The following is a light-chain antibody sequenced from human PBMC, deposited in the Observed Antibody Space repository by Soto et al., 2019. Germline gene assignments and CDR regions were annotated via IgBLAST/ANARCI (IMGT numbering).Light chain of an antibody. CDR3: QQYNNWPLT. CDR2: GAS. V-gene: IGKV3-15*01. Sequence: EIVRTQSPATLSVSPGERATLSCRASQSVTSNLAWYQQKPGQPPRRLIYGASTRATGIPARFSGSGSGTDFTLTISSLQSEDFAVYYCQQYNNWPLTFGGGTKVEIK. CDR1: QSVTSN. J-gene: IGKJ4*01.